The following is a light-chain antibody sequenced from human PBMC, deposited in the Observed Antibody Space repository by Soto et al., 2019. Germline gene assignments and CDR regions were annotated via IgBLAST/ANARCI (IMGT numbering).Light chain of an antibody. CDR3: QQLHTYLLT. CDR1: QAIGTY. Sequence: DIQLTQSPSFLSASIGDSVTITCRASQAIGTYLAWYQQKPGKAPNLLVSAASTLHSGAPSRFSGSGSGTEFTLTITGLQPEDVATYYCQQLHTYLLTFGGGTKVQIK. CDR2: AAS. V-gene: IGKV1-9*01. J-gene: IGKJ4*01.